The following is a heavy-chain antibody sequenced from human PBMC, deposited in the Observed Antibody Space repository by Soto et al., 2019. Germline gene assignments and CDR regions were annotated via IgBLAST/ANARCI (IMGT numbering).Heavy chain of an antibody. J-gene: IGHJ4*02. Sequence: GGSLRLSCAASGFTFSNAWMSWVRQAPGKGLEWVGRIKSKTDGGTTDYTAPVKGRFTISRDDSKNTLDLKKNSLKTEDTAVYYCSTRKVATIDFVVETVDYWGQGTLVTVSS. V-gene: IGHV3-15*01. D-gene: IGHD5-12*01. CDR2: IKSKTDGGTT. CDR3: STRKVATIDFVVETVDY. CDR1: GFTFSNAW.